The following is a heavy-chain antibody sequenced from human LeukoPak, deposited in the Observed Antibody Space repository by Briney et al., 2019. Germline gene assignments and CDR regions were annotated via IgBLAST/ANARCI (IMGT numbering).Heavy chain of an antibody. CDR2: ILYDGSTQ. V-gene: IGHV3-30*04. J-gene: IGHJ4*02. CDR3: ARVDCRSTSCSPFDY. D-gene: IGHD2-2*01. CDR1: GFTFSTFS. Sequence: PGRSLRLSCAASGFTFSTFSMHGVRKAPGRGVEWVAVILYDGSTQYYADSVRGRFTASRDNSKDTLYLQMNSLRVEDTAVYYCARVDCRSTSCSPFDYWGQGTLVTVSS.